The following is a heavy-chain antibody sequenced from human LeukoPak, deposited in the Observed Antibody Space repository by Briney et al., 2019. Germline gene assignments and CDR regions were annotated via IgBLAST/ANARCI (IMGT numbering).Heavy chain of an antibody. Sequence: ASVKVSCKAPRYSLSDLSMHWVRQAPGKGLEWMGGFVPEEGEIIYAQKFRGRVTMTEDTSTDTAYMELNSLTSEDTAVYFCATSGLYYEPSYYFDFWGQGTLVTVSS. J-gene: IGHJ4*02. CDR1: RYSLSDLS. CDR3: ATSGLYYEPSYYFDF. V-gene: IGHV1-24*01. CDR2: FVPEEGEI. D-gene: IGHD3-22*01.